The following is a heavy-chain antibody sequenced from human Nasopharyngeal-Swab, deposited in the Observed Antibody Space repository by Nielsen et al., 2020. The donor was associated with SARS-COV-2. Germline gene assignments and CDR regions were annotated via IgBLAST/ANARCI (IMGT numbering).Heavy chain of an antibody. J-gene: IGHJ5*02. Sequence: SLKIYWAASGFIFDEYAMHWVRQAPGKGLGWVSGISWNSGSIGYADSVKGRFTISRDNVKNSLYLQMNSLRAEDTALYSCEKAYSSGWSVVWFDPWGQGTLVTVSS. D-gene: IGHD6-19*01. V-gene: IGHV3-9*01. CDR3: EKAYSSGWSVVWFDP. CDR2: ISWNSGSI. CDR1: GFIFDEYA.